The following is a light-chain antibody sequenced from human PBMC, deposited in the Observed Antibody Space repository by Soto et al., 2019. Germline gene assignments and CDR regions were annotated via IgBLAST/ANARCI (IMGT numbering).Light chain of an antibody. CDR1: QTISSW. V-gene: IGKV1-5*01. Sequence: DIQMTQSPSTLPASVGDRVTITCRASQTISSWLAWYQVKPGKAPKLLMHDASSRASGVPARFSGSASGTEFTLTISSLQPDDFATYFCQQYSTYSWTFGQGTKVDIK. CDR2: DAS. CDR3: QQYSTYSWT. J-gene: IGKJ1*01.